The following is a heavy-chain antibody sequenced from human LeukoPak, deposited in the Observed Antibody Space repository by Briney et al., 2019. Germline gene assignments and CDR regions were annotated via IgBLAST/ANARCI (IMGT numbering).Heavy chain of an antibody. CDR3: ARDRTTVTTFDY. CDR2: ISSSSSYK. CDR1: GFTFSGYG. Sequence: GGSLRLPCAASGFTFSGYGMNWVRQAPGKGLEWVSSISSSSSYKYYADSVKGRFTISRDNAKNSLYLQMNTLRAEDTAVYYCARDRTTVTTFDYWGQGTLVTVSS. J-gene: IGHJ4*02. V-gene: IGHV3-21*01. D-gene: IGHD4-17*01.